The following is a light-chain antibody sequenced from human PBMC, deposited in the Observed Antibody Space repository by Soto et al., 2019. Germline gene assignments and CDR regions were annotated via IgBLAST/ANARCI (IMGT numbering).Light chain of an antibody. CDR3: QQYVDYFT. CDR2: KAS. CDR1: QSLNSW. V-gene: IGKV1-5*03. Sequence: DIQITQFPSTLSASIGDRVTITCRASQSLNSWLAWYQQKPGKAPKLLIYKASNLESGVPSRFSGSGSGTEFTLTISXLQPDDYATYYCQQYVDYFTFGGGTKVDIK. J-gene: IGKJ4*01.